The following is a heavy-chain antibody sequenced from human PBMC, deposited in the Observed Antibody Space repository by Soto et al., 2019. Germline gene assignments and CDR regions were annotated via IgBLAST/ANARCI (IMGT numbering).Heavy chain of an antibody. CDR3: ASGGNWFDP. Sequence: PSETLSLTCNVSGGSISNYYWTWIRQSPEXGLEXXXYXYXXXNXXXXPSLKSRATISIDTSKNQFSLTLKSVTAADTAVYYCASGGNWFDPWGQGVLVTVSS. CDR2: XYXXXNX. D-gene: IGHD3-16*01. V-gene: IGHV4-59*01. CDR1: GGSISNYY. J-gene: IGHJ5*02.